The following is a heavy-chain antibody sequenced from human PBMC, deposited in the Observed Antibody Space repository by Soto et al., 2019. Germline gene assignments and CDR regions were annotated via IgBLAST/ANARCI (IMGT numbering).Heavy chain of an antibody. J-gene: IGHJ4*02. V-gene: IGHV1-18*01. CDR2: ISAYNGNT. D-gene: IGHD1-26*01. Sequence: VASVKVSCKASGYTFPTYGISWVRQAPGQGLEWMGWISAYNGNTNYAQKFQGRVTMTTDTSTSTAYVELRSLRSDDTAAYYCARDSVRSGGYSGYWGQGTLVTVSS. CDR1: GYTFPTYG. CDR3: ARDSVRSGGYSGY.